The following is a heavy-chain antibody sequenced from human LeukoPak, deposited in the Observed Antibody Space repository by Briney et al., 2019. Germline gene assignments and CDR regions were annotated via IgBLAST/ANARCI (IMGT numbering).Heavy chain of an antibody. CDR3: AKEVTPGALLYGPFDY. V-gene: IGHV3-23*01. D-gene: IGHD4-23*01. J-gene: IGHJ4*02. Sequence: GGSLRLSCAASEFIFSSYGMSWVRQAPGKGLEWVSAISASGGGTYYADSVKGRFTISRDNSRNTLYLEMNSLRAEDTAIYYCAKEVTPGALLYGPFDYWGQGTLVAVSS. CDR1: EFIFSSYG. CDR2: ISASGGGT.